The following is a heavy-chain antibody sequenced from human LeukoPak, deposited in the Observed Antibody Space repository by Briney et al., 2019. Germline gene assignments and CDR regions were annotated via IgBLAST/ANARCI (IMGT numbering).Heavy chain of an antibody. Sequence: SETLSLTCSVSGGSISSYYWSWIRQPPGKGLEWIGYIYYSGSTNHNPSLKSRVTISVDTSKHQFSLKLSSVTAADTAVYYCARIYGRPPRFDPWGQGTLVTVSS. J-gene: IGHJ5*02. CDR2: IYYSGST. CDR1: GGSISSYY. V-gene: IGHV4-59*01. D-gene: IGHD3-10*01. CDR3: ARIYGRPPRFDP.